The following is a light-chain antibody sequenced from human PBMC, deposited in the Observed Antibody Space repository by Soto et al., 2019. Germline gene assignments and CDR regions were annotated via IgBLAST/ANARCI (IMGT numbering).Light chain of an antibody. Sequence: QSALTQPASVSGSPGQSITISCTGTSSDFGSYNYVSWYQQHPGQAPQLMIYAFTHRASGPPDRFSASKSGNTASLTISGLQAGGEADYYCSSYRSSSTYVFGTGTKLTVL. CDR1: SSDFGSYNY. CDR3: SSYRSSSTYV. V-gene: IGLV2-14*01. J-gene: IGLJ1*01. CDR2: AFT.